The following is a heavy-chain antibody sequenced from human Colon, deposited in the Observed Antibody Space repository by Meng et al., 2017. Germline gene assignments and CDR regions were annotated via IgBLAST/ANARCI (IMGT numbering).Heavy chain of an antibody. Sequence: QLQLQEPGSGLVEPSQTLSLTCTVSGGSMSSGNYYWSWIRQPPGKGLEWIGYIHHSGSAYYNPSLKSRVSISVDTSKNQFSLNLNSMTAADTAVYYCASFDHIPRRNYFDYWGQGTLVTVSS. CDR1: GGSMSSGNYY. CDR3: ASFDHIPRRNYFDY. J-gene: IGHJ4*02. D-gene: IGHD2-21*01. V-gene: IGHV4-30-4*01. CDR2: IHHSGSA.